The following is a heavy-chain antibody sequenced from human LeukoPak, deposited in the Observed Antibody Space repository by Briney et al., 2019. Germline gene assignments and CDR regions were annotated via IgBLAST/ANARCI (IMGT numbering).Heavy chain of an antibody. Sequence: ASVKLSCKASGYTFTGYYMHWVRQAPGKGLEWMGCINPNSGDTNYAQKFQGRVTMTRDTSISTAYMELSRLRSDDTAVYYCASPNNFQHGGQGTLVTVST. J-gene: IGHJ1*01. CDR3: ASPNNFQH. V-gene: IGHV1-2*02. D-gene: IGHD1/OR15-1a*01. CDR1: GYTFTGYY. CDR2: INPNSGDT.